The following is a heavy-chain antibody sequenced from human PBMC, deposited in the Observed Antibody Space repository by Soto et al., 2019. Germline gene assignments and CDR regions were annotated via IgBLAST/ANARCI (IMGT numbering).Heavy chain of an antibody. CDR3: VTQTPTAGTSQYFHH. V-gene: IGHV3-64D*08. J-gene: IGHJ1*01. CDR1: GFTFSNSG. Sequence: GGSLRLSCSASGFTFSNSGMHWVRQAPGKGLEYLSAITKNGDTTYYADSVKGRFTISRDNSKNTLYLQMRSLRPEDTAVYYCVTQTPTAGTSQYFHHWGQGTLVTVSS. CDR2: ITKNGDTT. D-gene: IGHD6-13*01.